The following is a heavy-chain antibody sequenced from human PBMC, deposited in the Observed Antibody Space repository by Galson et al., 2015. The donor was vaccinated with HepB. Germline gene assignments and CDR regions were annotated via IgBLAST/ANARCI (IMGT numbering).Heavy chain of an antibody. D-gene: IGHD3-9*01. V-gene: IGHV3-64D*06. CDR1: GFTFSSYA. CDR3: VKAPLRIYDILTGYSPRSDP. Sequence: SLRLSCAASGFTFSSYAMHWVRQAPGKGLEYVSAISSNGGSTYYADSVKGRFTISRDNSKNTLYLQMSSLRAEDTGVYYCVKAPLRIYDILTGYSPRSDPWGQGTLVTVSS. J-gene: IGHJ5*02. CDR2: ISSNGGST.